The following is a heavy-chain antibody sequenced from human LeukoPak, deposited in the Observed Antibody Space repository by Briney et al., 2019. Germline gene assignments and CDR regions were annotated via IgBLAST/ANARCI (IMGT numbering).Heavy chain of an antibody. CDR3: AGDLRTIAVAGYNWFDP. D-gene: IGHD6-19*01. CDR1: GYTFTSYG. J-gene: IGHJ5*02. CDR2: ISAYNGNT. Sequence: ASVKVSCKASGYTFTSYGISWVRQAPGQGPEWMGWISAYNGNTNYAQKLQGRVTMTTDTSTSTAYMELRSLRSDDTAVYYCAGDLRTIAVAGYNWFDPWGQGTLVTVSS. V-gene: IGHV1-18*04.